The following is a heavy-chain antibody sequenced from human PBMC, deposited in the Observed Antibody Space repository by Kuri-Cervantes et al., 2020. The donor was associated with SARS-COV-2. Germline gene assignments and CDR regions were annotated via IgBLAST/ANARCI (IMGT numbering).Heavy chain of an antibody. CDR3: ARGGYDFWSDPQDQQYYMDV. CDR2: IYYSGST. Sequence: SETLSLTCTVSGVSISSYYWSWIRQPPGKGLEWIGYIYYSGSTNYNPSLKRRVTISLDTYKNQFSLKLSSVTAADTAVYYCARGGYDFWSDPQDQQYYMDVWGKGTTVTVSS. V-gene: IGHV4-59*12. CDR1: GVSISSYY. J-gene: IGHJ6*03. D-gene: IGHD3-3*01.